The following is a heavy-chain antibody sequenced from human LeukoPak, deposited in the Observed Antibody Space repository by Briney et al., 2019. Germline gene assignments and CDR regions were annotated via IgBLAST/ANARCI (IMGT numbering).Heavy chain of an antibody. V-gene: IGHV1-46*01. Sequence: GASVKVSCKASGYTFTSYYMHWVRQAPGQGLEWMGMFNPSGDGTTYAQKFQGRVTMTRDTSTSTVYMELSSLRSEDTAVYYCARGRFVLDYYRFDYWGQGTLVTVSS. CDR3: ARGRFVLDYYRFDY. CDR2: FNPSGDGT. CDR1: GYTFTSYY. D-gene: IGHD3-22*01. J-gene: IGHJ4*02.